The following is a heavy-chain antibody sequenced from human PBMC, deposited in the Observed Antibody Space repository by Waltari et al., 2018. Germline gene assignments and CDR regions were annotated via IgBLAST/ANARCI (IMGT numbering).Heavy chain of an antibody. CDR2: MNPNRGNT. V-gene: IGHV1-8*01. CDR1: GYTFTSYD. J-gene: IGHJ4*02. CDR3: AGAEYYDSSGFDY. Sequence: QVQLVQSGAEVKKPGASVKVSCKASGYTFTSYDINWVRQATGQGLEWMGWMNPNRGNTGYAQKFQGSVTMTRSTSIRTAYMGLSSRRSEDTAVYYCAGAEYYDSSGFDYWGQGTLVTVSS. D-gene: IGHD3-22*01.